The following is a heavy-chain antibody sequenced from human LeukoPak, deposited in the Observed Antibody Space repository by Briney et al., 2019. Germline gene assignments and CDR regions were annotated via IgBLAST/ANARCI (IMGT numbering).Heavy chain of an antibody. D-gene: IGHD6-13*01. CDR1: AYPFTGYG. Sequence: ASVKVSCKAPAYPFTGYGVSWVRQAPGQGLEWVGWISAHNGKTDYAQKLQGRVTMTTDTSTSTAYMELRSLRSDDTAVYYCARERSYSSSWYWWFDPWGQGTLVTVSS. V-gene: IGHV1-18*01. J-gene: IGHJ5*02. CDR3: ARERSYSSSWYWWFDP. CDR2: ISAHNGKT.